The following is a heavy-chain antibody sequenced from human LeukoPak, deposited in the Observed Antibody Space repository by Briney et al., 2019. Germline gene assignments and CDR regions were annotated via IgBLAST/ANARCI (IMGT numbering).Heavy chain of an antibody. CDR2: IYYSGST. Sequence: SETLSLTCTVSGGSISSYYWSWIRQPPGKGLEWIGNIYYSGSTNYNPSLKSRVTISVDTSKNQFSLKLSSVTAADTAAYYCTRGSIAYYYMDVWGKGTTVTISS. D-gene: IGHD3-22*01. J-gene: IGHJ6*03. CDR3: TRGSIAYYYMDV. CDR1: GGSISSYY. V-gene: IGHV4-59*01.